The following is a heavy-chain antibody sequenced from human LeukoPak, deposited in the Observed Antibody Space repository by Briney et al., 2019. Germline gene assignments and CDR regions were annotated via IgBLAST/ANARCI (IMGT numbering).Heavy chain of an antibody. V-gene: IGHV3-66*03. D-gene: IGHD2-8*01. Sequence: GGSLRLSCAASRFTVSNNYMNWVRQAPGEGLEWVSVIHPSGSTYYADSVKGRFTISRDNSKNTLYLQMNSLRPEDMAIYYCARDIDWGYAMIYWGQGTLVTVSS. CDR1: RFTVSNNY. J-gene: IGHJ4*02. CDR3: ARDIDWGYAMIY. CDR2: IHPSGST.